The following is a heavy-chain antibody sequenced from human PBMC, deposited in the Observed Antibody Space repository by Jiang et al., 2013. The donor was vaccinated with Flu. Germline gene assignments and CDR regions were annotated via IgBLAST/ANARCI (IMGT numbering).Heavy chain of an antibody. D-gene: IGHD6-13*01. Sequence: VQLLESGGGVVQPGRSLRLSCAASGFTFSSYGMHWVRQAPGKGLEWVAVISYDGSNKYYADSVKGRFTISRDNSKNTLYLQMNSLRAEDTAVYYCAKDRGSSWYPYYYYGMDVWGQGTTVTVSS. CDR3: AKDRGSSWYPYYYYGMDV. CDR1: GFTFSSYG. CDR2: ISYDGSNK. V-gene: IGHV3-30*18. J-gene: IGHJ6*02.